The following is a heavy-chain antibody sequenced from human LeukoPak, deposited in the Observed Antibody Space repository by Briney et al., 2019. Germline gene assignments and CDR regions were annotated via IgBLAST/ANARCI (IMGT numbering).Heavy chain of an antibody. V-gene: IGHV4-59*01. CDR1: GGSISNFY. J-gene: IGHJ4*02. Sequence: SETLSLTCTVSGGSISNFYWSWIRQPPGKGLEWIGYIYYSGSTNYNPSLKSRVTISVDTSKNQFSLKLSSVNGADTAVYYCARDYGGNSGLDYWGQGTLVTVSS. D-gene: IGHD4-23*01. CDR3: ARDYGGNSGLDY. CDR2: IYYSGST.